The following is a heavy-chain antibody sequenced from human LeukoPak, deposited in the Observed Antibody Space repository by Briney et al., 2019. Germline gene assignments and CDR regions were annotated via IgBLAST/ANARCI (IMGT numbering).Heavy chain of an antibody. CDR3: AREALGAARVLVPYDY. V-gene: IGHV1-69*04. CDR2: IIPILGIA. J-gene: IGHJ4*02. CDR1: GYTFTGYY. D-gene: IGHD6-6*01. Sequence: GASVKVSCKASGYTFTGYYMHWVRQAPGQGLEWMGRIIPILGIANYAQKFQGRVTITADKSTSTAYMELSSLRSEDTAVYYCAREALGAARVLVPYDYWGQGTLVTVSS.